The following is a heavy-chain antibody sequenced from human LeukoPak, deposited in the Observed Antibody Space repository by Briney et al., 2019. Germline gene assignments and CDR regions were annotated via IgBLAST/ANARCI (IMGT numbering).Heavy chain of an antibody. CDR2: ISSSGSTI. V-gene: IGHV3-11*04. CDR1: GFTFSDYY. D-gene: IGHD3-3*01. J-gene: IGHJ4*02. Sequence: GGSLRLSCAASGFTFSDYYMSWIRQAPGKGLEWVSYISSSGSTIYYADSVKGRFTISRDNAKNSLYLQMNSLRAEDTAVYYCARVGLRFLEWLLPEHFDYWGQGTLVTVSS. CDR3: ARVGLRFLEWLLPEHFDY.